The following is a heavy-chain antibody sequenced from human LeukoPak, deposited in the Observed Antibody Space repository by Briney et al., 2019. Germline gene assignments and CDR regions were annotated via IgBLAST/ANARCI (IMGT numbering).Heavy chain of an antibody. CDR1: EFIFSSYV. D-gene: IGHD5-24*01. V-gene: IGHV3-23*01. J-gene: IGHJ4*02. CDR3: ARVRWRWLQPNDY. CDR2: ISGSGDIT. Sequence: GGSLRLSCAASEFIFSSYVMSWARQAPGKGLEWVSSISGSGDITYYADSVKGRFTVSRDNSKNTLYLQMNSLRAEDTAVYYCARVRWRWLQPNDYWGQGTLVTVSS.